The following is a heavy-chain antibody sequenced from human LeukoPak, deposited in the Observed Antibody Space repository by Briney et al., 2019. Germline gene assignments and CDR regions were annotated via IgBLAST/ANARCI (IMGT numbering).Heavy chain of an antibody. CDR2: IKQDGSEK. J-gene: IGHJ4*02. CDR1: GFTFSSYW. D-gene: IGHD5-12*01. CDR3: ARLALGGYAGY. Sequence: GGSLRLSCAASGFTFSSYWMSWVRQAPGKGLEWVANIKQDGSEKYYVDSVKGRFTISRDNAKNSLYLQMNSLRAKDTAVYYCARLALGGYAGYWGQGTLVTVSS. V-gene: IGHV3-7*01.